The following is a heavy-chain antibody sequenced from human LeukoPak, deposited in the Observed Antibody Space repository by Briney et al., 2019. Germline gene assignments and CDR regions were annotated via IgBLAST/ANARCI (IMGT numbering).Heavy chain of an antibody. CDR2: ISSSGSTI. Sequence: PGGSLRLPCAASGFTFSDYYMSWICQAPGKGLEWVSYISSSGSTIYYADSVKGRFTISRDNAKNSLYLQMNSLRAEDTAVYYCARANYDFWSGYDDYWGQGTLVTVSS. CDR3: ARANYDFWSGYDDY. J-gene: IGHJ4*02. V-gene: IGHV3-11*01. CDR1: GFTFSDYY. D-gene: IGHD3-3*01.